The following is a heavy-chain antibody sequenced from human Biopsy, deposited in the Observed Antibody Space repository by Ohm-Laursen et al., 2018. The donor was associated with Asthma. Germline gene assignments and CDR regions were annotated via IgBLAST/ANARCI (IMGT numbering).Heavy chain of an antibody. CDR2: HDHEEGGT. J-gene: IGHJ4*02. V-gene: IGHV1-24*01. D-gene: IGHD4-17*01. CDR1: GYSLIGLS. CDR3: ASDFPKDYVRYNFQF. Sequence: GASVKVSCKVSGYSLIGLSIHWVRQAPGQGLEWMGGHDHEEGGTVNARRFQGRVTMTEDTSTDTAYMELSSLSSDDTAVYYCASDFPKDYVRYNFQFWGQGTLVTVSS.